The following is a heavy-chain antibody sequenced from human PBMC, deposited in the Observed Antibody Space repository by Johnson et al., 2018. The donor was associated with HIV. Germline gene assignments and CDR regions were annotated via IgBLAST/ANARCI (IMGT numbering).Heavy chain of an antibody. J-gene: IGHJ3*02. CDR2: ISYDGDNK. CDR1: GFTFNTYA. CDR3: ARELGELLGPYDAFDI. V-gene: IGHV3-30*04. D-gene: IGHD1-26*01. Sequence: QVQLVESGGGVVQPGKSLRLSCAASGFTFNTYAIHWVRQTPVKGLEWVAVISYDGDNKYYAASVKGRFTISRDNSKSTLYLQMNSLRPEDPAVYYCARELGELLGPYDAFDICGQGTMVTVSS.